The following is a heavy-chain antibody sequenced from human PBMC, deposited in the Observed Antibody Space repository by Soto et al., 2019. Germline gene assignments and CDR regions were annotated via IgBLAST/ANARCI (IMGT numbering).Heavy chain of an antibody. CDR2: ISSSGTST. Sequence: QVQLVQSGAEVKKPGASVRVSCKASGYTFTRYYMHWVRQAPGQGLEWMGIISSSGTSTNYPQKLQGRVTITSDTSTSTVYMDLRSLTSEDTAVYYCARDYGDYTFDYWGQGTLVTVSS. D-gene: IGHD4-17*01. CDR3: ARDYGDYTFDY. CDR1: GYTFTRYY. J-gene: IGHJ4*02. V-gene: IGHV1-46*01.